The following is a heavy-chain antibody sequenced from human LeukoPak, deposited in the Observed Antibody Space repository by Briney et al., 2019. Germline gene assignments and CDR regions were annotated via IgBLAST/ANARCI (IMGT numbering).Heavy chain of an antibody. Sequence: GGPLRLSCAASGFAFTSYAMSWGPKAPGKGLEWVSAISGSGGITYYAHSAKGRFTISRDNSKNTLYLQMNSLRAEDTAVYYCAKGRLGCSNTSCYVDYYYYGMDVWGKGTTVTVSS. J-gene: IGHJ6*04. CDR3: AKGRLGCSNTSCYVDYYYYGMDV. V-gene: IGHV3-23*01. CDR2: ISGSGGIT. CDR1: GFAFTSYA. D-gene: IGHD2-2*01.